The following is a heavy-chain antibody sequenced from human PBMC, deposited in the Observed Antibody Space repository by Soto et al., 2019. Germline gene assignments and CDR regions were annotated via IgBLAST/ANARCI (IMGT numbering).Heavy chain of an antibody. CDR3: ARESVLDYYDSSGYSGPYYYYGMDV. Sequence: SETLSLTCTVSGGSISSGDYYWSWIRQPPGKGLEWIGYIYYSGSTYYNPSLKSRVTISVDTSKNQFSLKLSSVTAADTAVYYCARESVLDYYDSSGYSGPYYYYGMDVWGQGTTVTVSS. V-gene: IGHV4-30-4*01. D-gene: IGHD3-22*01. J-gene: IGHJ6*02. CDR1: GGSISSGDYY. CDR2: IYYSGST.